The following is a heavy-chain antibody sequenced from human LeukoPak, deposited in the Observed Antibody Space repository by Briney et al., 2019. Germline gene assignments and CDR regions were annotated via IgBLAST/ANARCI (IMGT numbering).Heavy chain of an antibody. D-gene: IGHD3-22*01. V-gene: IGHV3-23*01. CDR1: GFTFSSYA. CDR2: ISGSGGST. J-gene: IGHJ4*02. Sequence: GGSLRLSCAASGFTFSSYAMSWVRQAPGKGLEWVSAISGSGGSTYYADSVKGRFTISRDNSKNTLYLQMNSLRAEDTAVYYGAKVPRPPITMIVVGPFDYWGQGTLVTVSS. CDR3: AKVPRPPITMIVVGPFDY.